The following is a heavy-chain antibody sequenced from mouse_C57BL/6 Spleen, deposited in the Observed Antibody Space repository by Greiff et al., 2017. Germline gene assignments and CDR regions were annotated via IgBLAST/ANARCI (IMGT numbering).Heavy chain of an antibody. CDR2: IYPRDGST. V-gene: IGHV1-85*01. D-gene: IGHD1-1*01. Sequence: VKLQQSGPELVKPGASVKLSCKASGYTFTSYDINWVKQRPGQGLEWIGWIYPRDGSTKYNEKFKGKATLTVDTSSSTAYMELHSLTSEDSAVYFCARDYYGSPAWFAYWGQGTLVTVSA. CDR1: GYTFTSYD. J-gene: IGHJ3*01. CDR3: ARDYYGSPAWFAY.